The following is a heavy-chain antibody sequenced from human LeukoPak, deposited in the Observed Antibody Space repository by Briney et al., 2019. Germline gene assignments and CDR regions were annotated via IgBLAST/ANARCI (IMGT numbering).Heavy chain of an antibody. CDR1: GGSISSHY. CDR3: ARAHLGNIDY. D-gene: IGHD2/OR15-2a*01. J-gene: IGHJ4*02. V-gene: IGHV4-59*11. CDR2: IYYSGST. Sequence: SETLSLTCTVSGGSISSHYWNWLRQPPGKGLEWIGYIYYSGSTNYNPSLKSRVTISVDTSKNQFSLKLSSVTAADTAVYYCARAHLGNIDYWGQGTLVTVSS.